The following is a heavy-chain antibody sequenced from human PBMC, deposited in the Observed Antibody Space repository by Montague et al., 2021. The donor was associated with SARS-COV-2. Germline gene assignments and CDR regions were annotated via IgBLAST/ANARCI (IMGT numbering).Heavy chain of an antibody. CDR2: TSYSGST. J-gene: IGHJ6*02. CDR3: ARWGEYYDSPYYYYAMDV. D-gene: IGHD3-3*01. Sequence: SETLSLTCTVSGGSISPYYWSWIRQSPGKGLECIGYTSYSGSTDYNPSLKSRVTISTDTSKNQFSLKLSSVTAADTAVYYCARWGEYYDSPYYYYAMDVWGQGTTVTVSS. CDR1: GGSISPYY. V-gene: IGHV4-59*12.